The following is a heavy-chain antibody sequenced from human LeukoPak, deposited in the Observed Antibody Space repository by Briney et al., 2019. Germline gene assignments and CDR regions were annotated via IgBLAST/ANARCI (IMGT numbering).Heavy chain of an antibody. D-gene: IGHD4-23*01. CDR3: ARGDTGRVTREFDY. V-gene: IGHV4-59*01. J-gene: IGHJ4*02. CDR2: IYYSGST. Sequence: SETLSLTCTVSGGSISSYYWSWIRQPPGKGLEWIGYIYYSGSTNYNPSLKSRVTISVDTSKNQFSLKLSSVTAADTAVYYCARGDTGRVTREFDYWGQGTLVTVSS. CDR1: GGSISSYY.